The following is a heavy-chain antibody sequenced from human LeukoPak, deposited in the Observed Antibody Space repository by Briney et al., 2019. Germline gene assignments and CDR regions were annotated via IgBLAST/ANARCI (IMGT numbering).Heavy chain of an antibody. D-gene: IGHD5-12*01. J-gene: IGHJ4*02. CDR1: GFSLSTSGMC. Sequence: EPGPTLVNPTQTLTLTCTFSGFSLSTSGMCVSWVRQPPGKALEWLARLDWDDDKYYSTSLKTRLTISKDTSKNQVVLTMTNMDPVDTATYYCARVRGYGDYLYYFDDWGQGTLVTVSS. V-gene: IGHV2-70*11. CDR3: ARVRGYGDYLYYFDD. CDR2: LDWDDDK.